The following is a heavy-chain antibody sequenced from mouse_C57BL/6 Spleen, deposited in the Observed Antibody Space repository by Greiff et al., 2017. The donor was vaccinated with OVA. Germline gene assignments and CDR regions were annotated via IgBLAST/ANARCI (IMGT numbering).Heavy chain of an antibody. CDR1: GYTFTSYW. CDR2: IDPSDSYT. D-gene: IGHD4-1*01. V-gene: IGHV1-69*01. CDR3: ANGANSSFAY. Sequence: QVQLQQPGAELVMPGASVKLSCKASGYTFTSYWMHWVKQRPGQGLEWIGEIDPSDSYTNYNQKFKGKSTLTVDKSSSTAYMQLSSLTSVDSAVYYCANGANSSFAYWGQGTLVTVSA. J-gene: IGHJ3*01.